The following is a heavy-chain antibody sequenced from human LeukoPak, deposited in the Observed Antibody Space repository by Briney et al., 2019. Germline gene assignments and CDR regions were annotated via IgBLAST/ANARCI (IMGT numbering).Heavy chain of an antibody. V-gene: IGHV1-18*01. D-gene: IGHD6-19*01. CDR3: ASQKLAVAAFDY. CDR1: GYTFTSYG. Sequence: ASVKVSCKASGYTFTSYGISWVRQAPGQGLEWMGWISAYNGDTNYAQKLQGRVTMTTDTSTSTAYMELRSLRSDDTAVYYCASQKLAVAAFDYWGQGTLVTVSS. CDR2: ISAYNGDT. J-gene: IGHJ4*02.